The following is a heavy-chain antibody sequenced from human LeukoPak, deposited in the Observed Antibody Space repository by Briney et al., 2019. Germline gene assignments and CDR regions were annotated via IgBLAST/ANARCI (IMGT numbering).Heavy chain of an antibody. CDR1: GGSISSSNYY. Sequence: PSETLSLTCTVSGGSISSSNYYWGWIRQPPGKGLQWIGSIYYTGGAYYNPSLKSRLTVSVDTSKNQFSLKLSSVIAADTAVYYCASLPGGYSYGYPFDYWGQGTLVTVSS. D-gene: IGHD5-18*01. J-gene: IGHJ4*02. V-gene: IGHV4-39*01. CDR3: ASLPGGYSYGYPFDY. CDR2: IYYTGGA.